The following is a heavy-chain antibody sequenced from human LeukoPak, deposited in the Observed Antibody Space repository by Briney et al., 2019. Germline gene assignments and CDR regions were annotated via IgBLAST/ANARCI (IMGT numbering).Heavy chain of an antibody. D-gene: IGHD1-26*01. CDR2: IYYSGST. CDR1: GGSISSYY. J-gene: IGHJ3*02. CDR3: ARGASGSRYGAFDI. V-gene: IGHV4-59*01. Sequence: SETLSLTCTVSGGSISSYYWSWIRQPPGKGLEWIGYIYYSGSTNYNPSLKSRVTISVDTSKNQFSLKLSSVTAADTAVYYCARGASGSRYGAFDIWGQGTMVTVSS.